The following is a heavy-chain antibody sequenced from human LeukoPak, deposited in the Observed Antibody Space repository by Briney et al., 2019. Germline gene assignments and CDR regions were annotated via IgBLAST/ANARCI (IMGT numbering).Heavy chain of an antibody. D-gene: IGHD3-10*01. CDR1: GYTFTSYD. CDR3: ARGSVVRGVIITPLDY. CDR2: MNPNSGNT. J-gene: IGHJ4*02. Sequence: GASVKVSCKASGYTFTSYDINWVRQATGQGLEWMGWMNPNSGNTGYAQKFQGRVTITRNTSISTAYMELSSLRSEDTAVYYCARGSVVRGVIITPLDYWGQGTLVTVSS. V-gene: IGHV1-8*03.